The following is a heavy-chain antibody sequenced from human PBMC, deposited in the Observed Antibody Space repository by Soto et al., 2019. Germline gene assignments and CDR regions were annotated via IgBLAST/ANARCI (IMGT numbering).Heavy chain of an antibody. CDR1: GGSISGSSYY. V-gene: IGHV4-39*01. CDR3: ARPLYFYGSGSYPWFDP. J-gene: IGHJ5*02. CDR2: IYYSGRT. D-gene: IGHD3-10*01. Sequence: QLQLQESGPGLVKPSETMSLTCTVSGGSISGSSYYLGWIRQPPGKGLEWIGTIYYSGRTYYNPSLQSRVTIAVDTSKNQFSLNLSSVTAADTAVYYRARPLYFYGSGSYPWFDPWGQGTLVTVSS.